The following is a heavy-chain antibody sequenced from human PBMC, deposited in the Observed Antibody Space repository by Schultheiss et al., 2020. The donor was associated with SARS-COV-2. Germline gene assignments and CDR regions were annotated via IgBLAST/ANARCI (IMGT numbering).Heavy chain of an antibody. J-gene: IGHJ4*02. V-gene: IGHV3-30*04. Sequence: GGSLRLSCSAAGFTFTKYAMHWVRQAPGKGLEWVAAISYDGSQDYFPDSVKGRFTISKDNSNNMVDLLINSLRAEDTAVYYCAREMDFDYWGQGTLVTVSS. CDR1: GFTFTKYA. CDR3: AREMDFDY. CDR2: ISYDGSQD. D-gene: IGHD5-24*01.